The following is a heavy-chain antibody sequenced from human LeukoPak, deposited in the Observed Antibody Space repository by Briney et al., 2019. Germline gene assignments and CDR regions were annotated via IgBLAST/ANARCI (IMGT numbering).Heavy chain of an antibody. CDR3: ARVPAGAARKGSPWFDP. J-gene: IGHJ5*02. D-gene: IGHD6-6*01. Sequence: PSEILSLTCTVSGGSISSGGYYWSWIRQHPGKGLEWIGYIYYSGSTYYNPSLKSRVTISVDTSKNQFSLKLSSVTAADTAVYYCARVPAGAARKGSPWFDPWGQGTLVTVSS. CDR1: GGSISSGGYY. CDR2: IYYSGST. V-gene: IGHV4-31*03.